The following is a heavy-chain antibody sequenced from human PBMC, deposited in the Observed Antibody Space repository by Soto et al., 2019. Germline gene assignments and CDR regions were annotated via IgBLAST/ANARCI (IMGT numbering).Heavy chain of an antibody. Sequence: PSGTLSLDWTISCGSISSGAFYWSWVRQHPGKGLEGVGDIYYSGGRSTYYNPALTSRVTISVDTFKTQFSPKLSSVTAADTAVYYCASVNGTADNWFDPWGQGTLVTISS. V-gene: IGHV4-31*02. D-gene: IGHD6-25*01. CDR3: ASVNGTADNWFDP. CDR1: CGSISSGAFY. CDR2: IYYSGGRST. J-gene: IGHJ5*02.